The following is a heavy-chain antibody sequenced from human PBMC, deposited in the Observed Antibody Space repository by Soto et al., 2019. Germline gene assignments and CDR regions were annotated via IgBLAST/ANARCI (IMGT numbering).Heavy chain of an antibody. Sequence: SGTMSLTCTVCGGSVSSSSYYLGWIRQPPGKGLEWIGSIYYSGSTYYNPSLKSRVTISVDTSKNQFSLKLSSVTAADTAVYYCARHVSGTLYYFDYWGQGTLVTVSS. V-gene: IGHV4-39*01. D-gene: IGHD6-19*01. CDR1: GGSVSSSSYY. J-gene: IGHJ4*02. CDR2: IYYSGST. CDR3: ARHVSGTLYYFDY.